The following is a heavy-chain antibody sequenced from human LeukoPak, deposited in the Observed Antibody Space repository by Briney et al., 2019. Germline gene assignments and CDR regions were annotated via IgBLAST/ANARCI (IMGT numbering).Heavy chain of an antibody. J-gene: IGHJ4*02. D-gene: IGHD2-2*02. V-gene: IGHV3-15*01. Sequence: GGSLRLSCAASGFTFSNGWMSWVRQAPGRGLEWVGRIKGKSERGTTDYAAPVKGRFTISRDGSTNTVYLHMNSLKTEDTAVYFCTSNLYCSTSSCYTLDNWGQGTLVAVSP. CDR3: TSNLYCSTSSCYTLDN. CDR2: IKGKSERGTT. CDR1: GFTFSNGW.